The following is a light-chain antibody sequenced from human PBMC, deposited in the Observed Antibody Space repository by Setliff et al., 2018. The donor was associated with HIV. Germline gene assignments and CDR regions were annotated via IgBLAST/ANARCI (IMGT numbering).Light chain of an antibody. CDR1: TSNIGAGFD. J-gene: IGLJ1*01. CDR2: GYT. Sequence: QSVLTQPPSVSGAPGQRVTVSCTGNTSNIGAGFDVHWYQQLPETAPKLLIFGYTNRPSGVPDRFSGSKSGNTASLTISGLQAEDEADYSCSSYTSTSTLYVFGTGTKVTVL. V-gene: IGLV1-40*01. CDR3: SSYTSTSTLYV.